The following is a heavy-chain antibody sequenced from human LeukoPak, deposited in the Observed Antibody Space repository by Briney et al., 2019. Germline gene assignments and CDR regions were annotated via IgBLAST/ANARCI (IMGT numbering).Heavy chain of an antibody. V-gene: IGHV1-3*01. CDR3: ARSRTDDYGDWWWFGP. D-gene: IGHD4-17*01. CDR1: GYIFTSYA. Sequence: ASVKVSCKASGYIFTSYAMHWVRQAPGQRLEWMGWINGGKGNIKYSQKFQGRVTISKDTSARTAYMELSSLRSEDTAVYYCARSRTDDYGDWWWFGPWGQGTLVTVSS. CDR2: INGGKGNI. J-gene: IGHJ5*02.